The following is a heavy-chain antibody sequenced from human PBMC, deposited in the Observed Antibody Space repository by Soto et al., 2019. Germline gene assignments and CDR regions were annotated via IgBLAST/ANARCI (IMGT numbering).Heavy chain of an antibody. V-gene: IGHV1-18*01. CDR1: GYTFSNYG. CDR3: AGEGRLGY. J-gene: IGHJ4*02. D-gene: IGHD6-25*01. CDR2: ISGYNGNT. Sequence: GASVKVSCKASGYTFSNYGFSWVRQAPGQGLEWMGWISGYNGNTNYAERLQGRVTMTTDTSTSTAYMELRSLRYDDTAVYYCAGEGRLGYGGRGPQVTVSS.